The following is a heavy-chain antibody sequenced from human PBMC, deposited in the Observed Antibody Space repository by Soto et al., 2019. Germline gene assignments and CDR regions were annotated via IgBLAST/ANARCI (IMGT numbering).Heavy chain of an antibody. J-gene: IGHJ3*02. CDR3: ARLQQDMITFGGDRGQEGYAFDI. D-gene: IGHD3-16*01. CDR1: GYSFTSYW. V-gene: IGHV5-51*01. Sequence: GESLKISCKGSGYSFTSYWIGWVRQMPGKGLEWMGIIYPGDSDTRYSPSFQGQVTISADKSISTAYLQWSSLKASDTAMYYCARLQQDMITFGGDRGQEGYAFDIWGQGTMVTVSS. CDR2: IYPGDSDT.